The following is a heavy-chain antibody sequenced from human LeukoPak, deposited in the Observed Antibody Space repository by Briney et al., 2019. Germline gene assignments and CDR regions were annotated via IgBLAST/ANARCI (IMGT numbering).Heavy chain of an antibody. CDR1: GYTFTGYY. J-gene: IGHJ4*02. CDR3: ARSKKFCRGGSCDFDY. Sequence: ASVKVSCKASGYTFTGYYIHYVRQAPGQGLEWMGRIDPYSGDTNYAQKFQGRVTMARDTSISTAYMELSRLRSDDTAAFYCARSKKFCRGGSCDFDYWGQGTLLTVSS. CDR2: IDPYSGDT. V-gene: IGHV1-2*06. D-gene: IGHD2-15*01.